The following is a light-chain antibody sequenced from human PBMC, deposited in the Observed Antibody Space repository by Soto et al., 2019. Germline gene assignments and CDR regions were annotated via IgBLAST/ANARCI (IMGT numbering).Light chain of an antibody. J-gene: IGKJ5*01. CDR2: GTS. V-gene: IGKV3-20*01. CDR1: QSVSSSY. CDR3: QQYGISPIT. Sequence: EIVLTQSPGTLSLSPGEGATLSCRASQSVSSSYLAWYQEKPGQAPRLLIYGTSSRATGIPDRFSGSGSGTDFTLTVSRLEPEDFAVYYCQQYGISPITFGQGTRLEI.